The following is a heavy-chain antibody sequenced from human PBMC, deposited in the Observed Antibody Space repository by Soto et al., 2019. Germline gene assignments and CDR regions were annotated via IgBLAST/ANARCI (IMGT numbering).Heavy chain of an antibody. Sequence: ASVKVSCKASGGTFSSYAISWVRQAPGQGLEWMGGIIPIFGTANYAQKFQGRVTITADESTSTAYMELSSLRSEDTAVYYCAREEGSTRAFDTRGQGTIVTVSS. D-gene: IGHD6-6*01. CDR2: IIPIFGTA. CDR3: AREEGSTRAFDT. CDR1: GGTFSSYA. V-gene: IGHV1-69*13. J-gene: IGHJ3*02.